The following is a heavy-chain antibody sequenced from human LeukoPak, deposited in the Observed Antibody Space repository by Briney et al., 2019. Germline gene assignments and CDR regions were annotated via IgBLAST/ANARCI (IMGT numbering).Heavy chain of an antibody. Sequence: SETLSLTCTVSGYSISSGYYWGWIRQPPGKGLEWIGSIYHSGSTYYNPSLKSRVTISVDTSKNQFSLKLSSVTAADTAVYYCASSRSPGDYGFDYWGQGTLVTVSS. V-gene: IGHV4-38-2*02. D-gene: IGHD4-17*01. J-gene: IGHJ4*02. CDR1: GYSISSGYY. CDR3: ASSRSPGDYGFDY. CDR2: IYHSGST.